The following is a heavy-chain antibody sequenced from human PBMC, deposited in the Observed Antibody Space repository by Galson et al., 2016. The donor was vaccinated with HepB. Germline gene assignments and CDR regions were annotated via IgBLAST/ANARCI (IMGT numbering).Heavy chain of an antibody. CDR1: GGSVVGYY. V-gene: IGHV4-34*01. Sequence: SETLSLTCTVDGGSVVGYYWTWIRQSPGKRLEWIGEIDAGGSNTYNPSVKGRVTISLDRSTTSISLKLTSVTAADPGLFFCARGRAGFQVPLAPWGLGTLVTVTS. CDR3: ARGRAGFQVPLAP. J-gene: IGHJ5*02. CDR2: IDAGGSN.